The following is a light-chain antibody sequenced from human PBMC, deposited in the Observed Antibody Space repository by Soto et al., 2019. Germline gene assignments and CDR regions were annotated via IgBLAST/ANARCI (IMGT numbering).Light chain of an antibody. V-gene: IGKV1-33*01. CDR1: QNINNY. J-gene: IGKJ1*01. CDR3: HQTYGKHRT. CDR2: DAS. Sequence: DIQMTQSPSSLSASVGDRVTITCQASQNINNYLNWYQQKPGRAPKLLIYDASNLEAGVPSRFRGSGSGTDFTFTISRLQPEDIATYYCHQTYGKHRTFGQGTKVDIK.